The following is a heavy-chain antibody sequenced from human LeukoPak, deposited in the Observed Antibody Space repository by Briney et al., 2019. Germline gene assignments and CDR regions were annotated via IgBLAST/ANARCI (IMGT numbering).Heavy chain of an antibody. CDR2: ISSSSSYI. V-gene: IGHV3-21*01. CDR3: ASDGYCTNGVCYYFDY. J-gene: IGHJ4*02. CDR1: GFTFSSYS. Sequence: PGGSLRLSCAASGFTFSSYSMNWVRQAPGKGLEWVSSISSSSSYIYYADSVKGRFTISRDNAKNSLYLQMNSLRAEDTAVYYCASDGYCTNGVCYYFDYWGQGTLVTVSS. D-gene: IGHD2-8*01.